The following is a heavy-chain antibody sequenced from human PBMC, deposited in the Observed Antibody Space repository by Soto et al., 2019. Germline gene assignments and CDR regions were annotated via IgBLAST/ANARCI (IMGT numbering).Heavy chain of an antibody. D-gene: IGHD3-3*01. Sequence: QVQLVQSGAEVKKPGASVKVSCKASGYTFTSYDINWVRQATGQGLEWMGWMNPNSGNAGYAQKFQGRVTMTSNTSISTDYMELSSLRSESTHVYYCATGRAPTYYDFWSGYYIAPVLDPWGQGTLITVSS. CDR3: ATGRAPTYYDFWSGYYIAPVLDP. CDR2: MNPNSGNA. J-gene: IGHJ5*02. CDR1: GYTFTSYD. V-gene: IGHV1-8*01.